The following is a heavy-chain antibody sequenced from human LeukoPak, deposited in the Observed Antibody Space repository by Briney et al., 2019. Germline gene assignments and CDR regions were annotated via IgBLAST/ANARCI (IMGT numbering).Heavy chain of an antibody. J-gene: IGHJ4*02. D-gene: IGHD3-22*01. CDR1: GFTFSSSA. Sequence: GGSLRPSCAASGFTFSSSAMSWVRQAPGKGLEWVSGIGGSGAGTYYAVSVKGRFTISRDNSKNTLYLQMNSLRAEDTAVYYCATTLHSGYYDLYWGQGTLVTVSS. V-gene: IGHV3-23*01. CDR3: ATTLHSGYYDLY. CDR2: IGGSGAGT.